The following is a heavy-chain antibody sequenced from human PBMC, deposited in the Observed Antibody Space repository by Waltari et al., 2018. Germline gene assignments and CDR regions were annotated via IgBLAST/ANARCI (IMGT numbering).Heavy chain of an antibody. V-gene: IGHV4-34*01. CDR1: GGSFSGYS. CDR3: ARRRIYGYSSGRSPIDY. D-gene: IGHD6-19*01. CDR2: INHSGST. J-gene: IGHJ4*02. Sequence: QVQLQQWGAGLLKPSETLSLTCAVYGGSFSGYSWSWIRQPPGKGLEWIGEINHSGSTNYNPSLKSRVTISVDTSKNQFSLKLSSVTAADTAVYYCARRRIYGYSSGRSPIDYWGQGTLVTVSS.